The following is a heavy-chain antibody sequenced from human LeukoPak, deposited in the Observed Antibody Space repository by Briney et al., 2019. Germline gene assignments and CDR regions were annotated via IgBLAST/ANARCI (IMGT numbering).Heavy chain of an antibody. J-gene: IGHJ3*02. D-gene: IGHD3-9*01. V-gene: IGHV1-46*01. CDR2: INPSAVST. CDR3: ARSSAYYIEADI. CDR1: GYSFTSYY. Sequence: ASVKVSCKTSGYSFTSYYMHWVRQAPGQGLEWMGIINPSAVSTTYAQKFQGRLTMTSDTSTSAVYMELSSLRSEDTAVYYCARSSAYYIEADIWGQGTMVSVS.